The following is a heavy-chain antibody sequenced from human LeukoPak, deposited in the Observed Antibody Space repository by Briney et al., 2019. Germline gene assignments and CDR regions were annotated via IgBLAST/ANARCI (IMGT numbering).Heavy chain of an antibody. CDR1: GGSVSCYY. J-gene: IGHJ6*02. CDR2: IFYGGST. Sequence: SETLSLTCTVSGGSVSCYYRSWIRQLQGKGLVGIGFIFYGGSTNYNPSLKSRVTISEDTSKNQFSLKLSSVTAADTAVYYCARSGFRDYYFAMDVWGQGTTVTVSS. D-gene: IGHD3-22*01. V-gene: IGHV4-59*02. CDR3: ARSGFRDYYFAMDV.